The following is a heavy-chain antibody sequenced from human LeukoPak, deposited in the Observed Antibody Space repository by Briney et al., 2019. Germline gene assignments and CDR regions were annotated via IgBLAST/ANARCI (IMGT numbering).Heavy chain of an antibody. CDR2: IKSKTDGGTT. Sequence: PGGSLRLSCAASGFTFSNAWMSWVRQAPGKGLEWVGRIKSKTDGGTTDYAAPVKGRFTISRDDSKNTLYLQMNSLKTEDTAVYYCTTRQKIVGATTRVDYWGQGTLVTVSS. CDR3: TTRQKIVGATTRVDY. J-gene: IGHJ4*02. V-gene: IGHV3-15*01. D-gene: IGHD1-26*01. CDR1: GFTFSNAW.